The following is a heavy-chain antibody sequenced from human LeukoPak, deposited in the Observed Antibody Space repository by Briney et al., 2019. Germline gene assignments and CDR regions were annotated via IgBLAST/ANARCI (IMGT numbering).Heavy chain of an antibody. J-gene: IGHJ4*02. CDR1: GGSISSSSYY. Sequence: SQTLSLTCTVSGGSISSSSYYWGWIRQPPGKGLEWIGSIYYSGSTYYNPSLKSRVTISVDTSKNQFSLKLSSVTAADTAVYYCAARGEQQLGPFDYWGQGTLVPVSS. CDR2: IYYSGST. V-gene: IGHV4-39*01. CDR3: AARGEQQLGPFDY. D-gene: IGHD6-13*01.